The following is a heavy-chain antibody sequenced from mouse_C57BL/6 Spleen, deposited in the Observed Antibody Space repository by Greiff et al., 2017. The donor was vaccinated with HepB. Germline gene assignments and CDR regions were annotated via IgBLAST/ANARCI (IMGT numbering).Heavy chain of an antibody. CDR3: ARDWDGDFDY. J-gene: IGHJ2*01. V-gene: IGHV1-69*01. Sequence: QVQLQQPGAELVMPGASVKLSCKASGYTFTSYWMHWVKQRPGQGLEWIGEIDPSDSYTNYNQKFKGKSTLTVDKSSSTAYMQRSSLTSEDSAVYYCARDWDGDFDYWGQGTTLTVSS. CDR2: IDPSDSYT. CDR1: GYTFTSYW. D-gene: IGHD4-1*01.